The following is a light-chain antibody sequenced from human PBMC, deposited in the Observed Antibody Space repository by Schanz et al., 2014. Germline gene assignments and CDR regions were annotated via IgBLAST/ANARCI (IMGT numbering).Light chain of an antibody. Sequence: QSALTQPRSVSGSPGQSVTISCTGTSSDVGGYNYVSWYQQHPGKAPKLMIYEVTKRPSGVPDRFSGSKSVNTASLTISGLQAEDEADYYCTSYTGSGTLWVFGGGTKLTVL. CDR3: TSYTGSGTLWV. J-gene: IGLJ3*02. V-gene: IGLV2-11*01. CDR2: EVT. CDR1: SSDVGGYNY.